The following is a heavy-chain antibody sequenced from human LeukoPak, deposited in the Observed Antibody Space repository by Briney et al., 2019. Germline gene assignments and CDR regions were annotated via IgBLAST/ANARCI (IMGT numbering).Heavy chain of an antibody. CDR1: AFTFSSYD. J-gene: IGHJ4*02. CDR3: ARGTGLDY. Sequence: GRSLRLSCAASAFTFSSYDMNWVRQAPGKGLEWVSYISSSGSTMDYADSVKGRFTISRDNAKNSLYLQLNSLRAEDTAIYYCARGTGLDYWGQGTLVTVSS. D-gene: IGHD3/OR15-3a*01. CDR2: ISSSGSTM. V-gene: IGHV3-48*03.